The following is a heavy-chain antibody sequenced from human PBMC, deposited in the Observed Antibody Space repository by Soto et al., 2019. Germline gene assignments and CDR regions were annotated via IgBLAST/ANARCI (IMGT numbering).Heavy chain of an antibody. CDR2: IKQDGSEK. CDR3: ARTPWASSSDY. V-gene: IGHV3-7*01. Sequence: LRLSCAASGFTFSSYWMSWVRQAPGKGLEWVANIKQDGSEKYYVDSVKGRFTISRDNAKNSLYLQMSSLRAEDTAVYYCARTPWASSSDYWGQGTLVTV. CDR1: GFTFSSYW. J-gene: IGHJ4*02. D-gene: IGHD6-6*01.